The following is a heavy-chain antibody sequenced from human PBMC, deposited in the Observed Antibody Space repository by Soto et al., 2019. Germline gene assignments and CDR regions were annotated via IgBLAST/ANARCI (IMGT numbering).Heavy chain of an antibody. Sequence: SDTLYLSSAVYGGSFSCYYWTWIRQPPGKGLEWIGEINDSGGTDYNPSLKSRVTISLDTSKNQLSLKLSSMTAADTAVYYCARGRKGFSSSCYVDWGQGTLVTVYS. CDR2: INDSGGT. V-gene: IGHV4-34*01. J-gene: IGHJ4*02. CDR3: ARGRKGFSSSCYVD. CDR1: GGSFSCYY. D-gene: IGHD6-13*01.